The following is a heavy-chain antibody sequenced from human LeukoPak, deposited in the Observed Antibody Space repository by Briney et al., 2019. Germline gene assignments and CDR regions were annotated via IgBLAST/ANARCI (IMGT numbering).Heavy chain of an antibody. CDR1: NGSISNFY. D-gene: IGHD5-24*01. CDR2: IYYSGST. J-gene: IGHJ4*02. V-gene: IGHV4-59*01. CDR3: ARVGDGYNLAYYFDN. Sequence: SETLSLTCNVSNGSISNFYWSWIRQSPGKGLEWIGNIYYSGSTKYNPSLKSRVAISVDTSKNQFSLRVNSVTAADTAVYYCARVGDGYNLAYYFDNWGQGTLVTVSS.